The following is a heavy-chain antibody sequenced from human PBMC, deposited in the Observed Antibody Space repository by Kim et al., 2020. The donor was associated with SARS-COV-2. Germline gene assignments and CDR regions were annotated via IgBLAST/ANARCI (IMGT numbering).Heavy chain of an antibody. Sequence: ASVKVSCKVSGYTLTELSMHWVRQAPGKGLEWMGGFDPEDGETIYAQKFQGRVTMTEDTSTDTAYMELSSLRSEDTAVYYCATDIRIAAAGPFDYWGQGTLVTVSS. J-gene: IGHJ4*02. CDR1: GYTLTELS. V-gene: IGHV1-24*01. D-gene: IGHD6-13*01. CDR2: FDPEDGET. CDR3: ATDIRIAAAGPFDY.